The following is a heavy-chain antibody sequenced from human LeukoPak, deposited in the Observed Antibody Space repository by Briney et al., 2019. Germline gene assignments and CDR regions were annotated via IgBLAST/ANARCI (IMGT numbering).Heavy chain of an antibody. D-gene: IGHD3-22*01. J-gene: IGHJ4*02. V-gene: IGHV3-23*01. CDR2: ISGSGGST. CDR1: GFTFSSYA. CDR3: AKSRASSGYYYDFDY. Sequence: GGSLRLSCAASGFTFSSYAMSWVRQAPGKGLEWVSAISGSGGSTYYADSVKGRFTISRDNSKNTLYLQMNSLRAEDTAVYYCAKSRASSGYYYDFDYWGQGTLVTVSS.